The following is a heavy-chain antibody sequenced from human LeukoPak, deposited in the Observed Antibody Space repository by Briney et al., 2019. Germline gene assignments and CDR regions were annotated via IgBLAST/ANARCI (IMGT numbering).Heavy chain of an antibody. CDR2: IYTSGST. V-gene: IGHV4-61*02. CDR3: AREVYYGSGEGRTTGNWFDP. D-gene: IGHD3-10*01. CDR1: GGSISSGSYY. J-gene: IGHJ5*02. Sequence: SETLSLTCTVSGGSISSGSYYWSWIRQPAGKGLKWIGRIYTSGSTNYNPSLKSRVTISVDTSKNQFSLKLSSVTAADTAVYYCAREVYYGSGEGRTTGNWFDPWGQGTLVTVSS.